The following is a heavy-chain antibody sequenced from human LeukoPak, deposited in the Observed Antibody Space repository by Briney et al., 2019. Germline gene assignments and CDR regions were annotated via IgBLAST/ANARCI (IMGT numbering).Heavy chain of an antibody. CDR3: ARFTPRALRSGYYYYMDV. CDR1: GGSISSYY. Sequence: SETLSLTCTVSGGSISSYYWTWIRQPPGKGLEYIGYIYYSGSTEYNPSLKSRVTISVDSSKRQFSLKLSSVTAADTAVYYCARFTPRALRSGYYYYMDVWGKGTTVTISS. V-gene: IGHV4-59*01. J-gene: IGHJ6*03. D-gene: IGHD3-3*01. CDR2: IYYSGST.